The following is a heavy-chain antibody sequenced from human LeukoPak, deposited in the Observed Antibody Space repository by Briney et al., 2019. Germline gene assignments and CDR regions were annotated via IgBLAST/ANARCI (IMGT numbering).Heavy chain of an antibody. CDR2: ISGSGVNT. D-gene: IGHD6-13*01. CDR3: AKSFGPVIAAAGTGAD. Sequence: PGGSLRLSCAASGFTFGSYAMSWVRQAPGKGLEWVSVISGSGVNTDYADSVKGRFTTSRDNSKNTLYLQMNSLRGEDTAVYYCAKSFGPVIAAAGTGADWGQGTLVTVSS. J-gene: IGHJ4*02. CDR1: GFTFGSYA. V-gene: IGHV3-23*01.